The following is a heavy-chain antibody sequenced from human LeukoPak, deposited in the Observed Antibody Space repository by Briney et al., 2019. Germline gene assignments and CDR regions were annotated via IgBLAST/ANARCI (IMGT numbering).Heavy chain of an antibody. J-gene: IGHJ3*02. V-gene: IGHV4-30-4*01. D-gene: IGHD3-22*01. CDR2: IYYSGST. CDR1: GGSISSVDYY. Sequence: SQNLSLTCTVSGGSISSVDYYWSWIRQPPGKGLEWIGYIYYSGSTYYNPSLKSRVTISVDTSKNQFSLKLSSVTAADTAVYYCARSPSITMIVVAGAFDIWGQGTMVTVSS. CDR3: ARSPSITMIVVAGAFDI.